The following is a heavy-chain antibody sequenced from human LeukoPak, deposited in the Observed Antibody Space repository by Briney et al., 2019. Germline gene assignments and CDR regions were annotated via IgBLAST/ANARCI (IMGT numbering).Heavy chain of an antibody. V-gene: IGHV1-69*04. CDR1: GGTFSSYA. D-gene: IGHD5-18*01. CDR3: AGSRGYSYGYSDY. Sequence: SVKVSCKASGGTFSSYANSWVRQAPGQGPEWMGRIIPILGMANYAQKFQGRVTITADKSTSTAYMELSSLRSEDTAVYYCAGSRGYSYGYSDYWSQGTLVTVSS. J-gene: IGHJ4*02. CDR2: IIPILGMA.